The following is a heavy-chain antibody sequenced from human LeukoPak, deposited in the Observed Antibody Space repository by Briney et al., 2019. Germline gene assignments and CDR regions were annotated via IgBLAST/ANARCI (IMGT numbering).Heavy chain of an antibody. V-gene: IGHV3-7*01. D-gene: IGHD2-2*01. CDR1: GFTFSSYW. CDR3: ARSQGVPAAISVWFDP. Sequence: GGSLRLSCAASGFTFSSYWMSWVRQAPGKGLEWVANIKQDGSEKYYVDSVKGRFTISRDNAKNSLYLQMNSLRAEDTAMYYCARSQGVPAAISVWFDPWGQGTLVTVSS. CDR2: IKQDGSEK. J-gene: IGHJ5*02.